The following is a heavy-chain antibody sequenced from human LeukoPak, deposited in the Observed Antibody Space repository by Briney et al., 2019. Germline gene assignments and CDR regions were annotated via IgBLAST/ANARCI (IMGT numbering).Heavy chain of an antibody. CDR1: GGSFSGYY. J-gene: IGHJ4*02. D-gene: IGHD3-16*01. V-gene: IGHV4-34*01. CDR2: INHSGST. Sequence: SETLSLTCAVYGGSFSGYYWSWIRQPPGKGLEWIGEINHSGSTNYNPSLKSRVTISVDTSKNQFSLKLSSVTAADTAVYYCARQSWSLGGDYWGQGTLVTVSS. CDR3: ARQSWSLGGDY.